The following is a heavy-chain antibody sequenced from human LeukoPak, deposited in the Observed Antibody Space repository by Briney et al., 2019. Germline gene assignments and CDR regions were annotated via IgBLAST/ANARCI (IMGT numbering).Heavy chain of an antibody. CDR2: IYTSGST. CDR1: GGSINNYY. Sequence: SETLSLTCTVSGGSINNYYWSWIRQPAGKGLEWIGRIYTSGSTNYNPSLKSRVTMSVDTSKKQFSLKLSSVTAADTAVYYCARTPIYYYDNSGYYNWGQGTLVTVSS. D-gene: IGHD3-22*01. J-gene: IGHJ4*02. CDR3: ARTPIYYYDNSGYYN. V-gene: IGHV4-4*07.